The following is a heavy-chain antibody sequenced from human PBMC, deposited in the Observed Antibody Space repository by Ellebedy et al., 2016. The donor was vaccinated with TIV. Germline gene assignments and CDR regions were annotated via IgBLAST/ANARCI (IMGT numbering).Heavy chain of an antibody. V-gene: IGHV3-23*01. CDR1: GFSFSTYA. CDR3: ARGDYDIVVVPAAISLGN. CDR2: IGSRSEYK. J-gene: IGHJ4*02. D-gene: IGHD2-2*01. Sequence: GESLKISCAAPGFSFSTYAMAWVRQAPGKGLEWLSAIGSRSEYKFYTDSVKGRFTIARDNSKNTLWLQMYSLRDEDTTVYYCARGDYDIVVVPAAISLGNWGQGTLVTVSS.